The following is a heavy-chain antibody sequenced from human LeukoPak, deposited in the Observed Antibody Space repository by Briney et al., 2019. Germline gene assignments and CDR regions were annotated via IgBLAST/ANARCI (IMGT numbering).Heavy chain of an antibody. Sequence: PSETLSLTCAVYGGSFSGYYWSWVRQAPGKGLEWVSAISGSGGSTYYADSVKGRFTISRDNSKNTLYLQMNSLRAEDTAVYYCAETALDYGDYVYFDYWGQGTLVTVSS. CDR2: ISGSGGST. J-gene: IGHJ4*02. CDR3: AETALDYGDYVYFDY. D-gene: IGHD4-17*01. CDR1: GGSFSGYY. V-gene: IGHV3-23*01.